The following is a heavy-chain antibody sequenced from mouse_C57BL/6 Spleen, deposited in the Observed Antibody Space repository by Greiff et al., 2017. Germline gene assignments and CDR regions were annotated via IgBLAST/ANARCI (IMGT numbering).Heavy chain of an antibody. CDR2: IDPENGDT. D-gene: IGHD3-2*02. CDR3: TRTAQATWFSY. V-gene: IGHV14-4*01. J-gene: IGHJ3*01. Sequence: EVQLQQSGAELVRPGASVKLSCTASGFNINDDYMHWVKQRPEQGLEWIGWIDPENGDTEYASKFQGKATITADTSSNTAYLQLSSLTSEYTAVYYCTRTAQATWFSYWGQGTLVTVSA. CDR1: GFNINDDY.